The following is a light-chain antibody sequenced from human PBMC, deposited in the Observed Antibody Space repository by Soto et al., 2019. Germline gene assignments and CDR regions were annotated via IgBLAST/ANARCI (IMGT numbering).Light chain of an antibody. J-gene: IGKJ5*01. CDR2: GAS. CDR1: QSLSSN. CDR3: QQYNNWPPIT. Sequence: IVITQSATTLSVSPGERATLSCRASQSLSSNLAWYQQKPGQAPRFLIYGASTRATGIPARFSGSGSGTEFTLTISGLQSADFAVYYCQQYNNWPPITFGQGTRLEIK. V-gene: IGKV3-15*01.